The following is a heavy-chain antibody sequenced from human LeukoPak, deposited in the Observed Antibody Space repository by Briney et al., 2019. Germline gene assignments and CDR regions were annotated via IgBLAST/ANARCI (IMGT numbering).Heavy chain of an antibody. D-gene: IGHD3-22*01. Sequence: GGSLRLSCAASGFTFRSHWMHWVRQAPGKGLIWVSRIDGDESATYYGDSVKGRFTISRDNAKNTLYLQMNSLRVEGTAVYYCVRTHSSGYYYFDSWGQGTLVTVSS. CDR1: GFTFRSHW. CDR2: IDGDESAT. V-gene: IGHV3-74*01. CDR3: VRTHSSGYYYFDS. J-gene: IGHJ4*02.